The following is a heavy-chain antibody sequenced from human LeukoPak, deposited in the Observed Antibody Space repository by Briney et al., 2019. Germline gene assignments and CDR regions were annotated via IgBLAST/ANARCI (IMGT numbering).Heavy chain of an antibody. V-gene: IGHV4-59*01. D-gene: IGHD3-10*01. J-gene: IGHJ6*03. CDR3: ARGVTMVRGVIDYYMDV. Sequence: SETLSLTCTVSGGSTSSYYWSWIRQPPGKGLEWSGYIYYSRSTNYNPSLKSRVTISVDTSKNQFSLKLSSVTAADTAVYYCARGVTMVRGVIDYYMDVWGKGTTVTVSS. CDR2: IYYSRST. CDR1: GGSTSSYY.